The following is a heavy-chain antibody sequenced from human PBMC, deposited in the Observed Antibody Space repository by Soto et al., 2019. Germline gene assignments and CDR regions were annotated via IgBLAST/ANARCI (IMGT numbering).Heavy chain of an antibody. J-gene: IGHJ3*02. CDR2: IKQDGSEK. V-gene: IGHV3-7*01. Sequence: EVQLVESGGGLVQPGGSLRLSCAASGFTFSSYWMSWVRQAPGKGLEWVANIKQDGSEKYYVDSVKGRFTISRDNAKNSLYLQMNRLRAEDTAVYYCARDKSSGWYNDAFDIWGQGTMVTVSS. D-gene: IGHD6-19*01. CDR1: GFTFSSYW. CDR3: ARDKSSGWYNDAFDI.